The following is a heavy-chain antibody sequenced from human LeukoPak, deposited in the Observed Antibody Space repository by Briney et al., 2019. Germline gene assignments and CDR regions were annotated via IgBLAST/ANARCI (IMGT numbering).Heavy chain of an antibody. CDR2: ISYDGSNK. CDR3: ARDLPSNYYYDSSGYYY. Sequence: GGPLRLTCAASGFTFSSYAMHWVRQAPGKGLEWVAVISYDGSNKYYADSVKGRFTISRDNSKNTLYLQMNSLRAEDTAVYYCARDLPSNYYYDSSGYYYWGQGTLVNVSS. V-gene: IGHV3-30*04. CDR1: GFTFSSYA. J-gene: IGHJ4*02. D-gene: IGHD3-22*01.